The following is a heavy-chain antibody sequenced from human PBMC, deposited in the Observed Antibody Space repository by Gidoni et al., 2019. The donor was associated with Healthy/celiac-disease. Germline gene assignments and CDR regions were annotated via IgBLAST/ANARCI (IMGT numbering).Heavy chain of an antibody. V-gene: IGHV3-30*03. J-gene: IGHJ4*02. Sequence: QVQLVESGGGVVQPGRSLRLPCEASGFTFSSYGLHWVRQAPGKGLEWVAVISYDGSNKYYADSVKGRFTISRDNSKNTLYLQMNSLRAEDTAVYYCAREDGSYLGYWGQGTLVTVSS. CDR3: AREDGSYLGY. D-gene: IGHD1-26*01. CDR2: ISYDGSNK. CDR1: GFTFSSYG.